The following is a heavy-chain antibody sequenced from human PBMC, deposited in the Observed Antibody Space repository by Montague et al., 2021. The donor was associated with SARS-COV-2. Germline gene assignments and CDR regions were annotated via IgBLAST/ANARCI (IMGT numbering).Heavy chain of an antibody. CDR3: ARFETSKFYSSGVDV. Sequence: SLRLSCAASGFPFSSFSMNWVRQAPGKRLEWVAPISSESTYILYAESVRGQFTVSRDNAQNLLFLQMNSLRAEDTALYYCARFETSKFYSSGVDVWGQGTTVTVSS. J-gene: IGHJ6*02. CDR1: GFPFSSFS. CDR2: ISSESTYI. V-gene: IGHV3-21*01. D-gene: IGHD2-15*01.